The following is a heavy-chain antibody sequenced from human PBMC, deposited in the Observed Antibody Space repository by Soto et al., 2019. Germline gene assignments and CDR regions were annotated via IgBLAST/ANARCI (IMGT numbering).Heavy chain of an antibody. CDR3: ARKYYDFWSGYGPGWFDP. Sequence: KPSETLSLTCTVSGGSISSSSYYWGWIRQPPGKGLEWIGSIYYSGSTYYSPSLKSRVTISVDTSKNQFSLKLSSVTAADTAVYNCARKYYDFWSGYGPGWFDPWGQGTLVTVSS. D-gene: IGHD3-3*01. CDR2: IYYSGST. J-gene: IGHJ5*02. V-gene: IGHV4-39*01. CDR1: GGSISSSSYY.